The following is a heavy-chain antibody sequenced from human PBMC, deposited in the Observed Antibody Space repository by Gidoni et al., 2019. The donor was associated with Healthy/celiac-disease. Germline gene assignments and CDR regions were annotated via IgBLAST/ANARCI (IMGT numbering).Heavy chain of an antibody. CDR1: GGSISSSSYY. CDR2: IYYSGST. D-gene: IGHD3-3*01. J-gene: IGHJ5*02. CDR3: ARRGYDSFFPRYNWFDP. V-gene: IGHV4-39*01. Sequence: QLQLQESGPGLVQPSETLSLTCTVSGGSISSSSYYWGWIRQPPGKGLEWIGSIYYSGSTYYNPSLKSRVTISVDTSKNQFSLKLSSVTAADTAVYYCARRGYDSFFPRYNWFDPWGQGTLVTVSS.